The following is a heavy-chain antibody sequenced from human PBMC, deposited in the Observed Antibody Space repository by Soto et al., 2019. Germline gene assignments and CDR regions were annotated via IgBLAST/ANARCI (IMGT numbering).Heavy chain of an antibody. Sequence: EVQLVESGGGLVQPGGSLRLSCAASGFTFSSYDMHWVRQATGKGLEWVSAIGTAGDTYYPGSVKGRFTISRENAKTSFYLQMNSLRAGDTAVYYCARGGGSVAPPWFNPWGQGTLVTVSS. D-gene: IGHD3-16*01. CDR3: ARGGGSVAPPWFNP. CDR2: IGTAGDT. J-gene: IGHJ5*02. CDR1: GFTFSSYD. V-gene: IGHV3-13*04.